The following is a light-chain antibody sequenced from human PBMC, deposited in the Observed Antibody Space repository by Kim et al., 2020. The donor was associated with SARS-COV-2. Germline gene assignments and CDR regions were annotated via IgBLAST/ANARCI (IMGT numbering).Light chain of an antibody. CDR3: QPYSRYPYT. Sequence: SASVVDRGTITWRASENIGTWVAGYQQKPGRAPSLLIYLASTLESWIPSRFSGTGSGTEFSLSITSLQPDDFATYYGQPYSRYPYTFGQGTKLEI. CDR2: LAS. CDR1: ENIGTW. V-gene: IGKV1-5*03. J-gene: IGKJ2*01.